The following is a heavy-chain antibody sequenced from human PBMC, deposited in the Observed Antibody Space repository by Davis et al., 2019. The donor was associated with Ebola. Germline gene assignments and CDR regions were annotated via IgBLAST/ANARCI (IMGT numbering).Heavy chain of an antibody. V-gene: IGHV4-31*03. CDR1: GGSISSGGYY. Sequence: SETLSLTCTVSGGSISSGGYYWSWIRQHPGKGLEWIGYIYYSGSTNYNPSLKSRVTISVDTSKHQFSLKLSSVTPEDTAVYYCARGVVWGSKLIPHYYYYYGMDVWGQGTTVTVSS. D-gene: IGHD7-27*01. J-gene: IGHJ6*02. CDR2: IYYSGST. CDR3: ARGVVWGSKLIPHYYYYYGMDV.